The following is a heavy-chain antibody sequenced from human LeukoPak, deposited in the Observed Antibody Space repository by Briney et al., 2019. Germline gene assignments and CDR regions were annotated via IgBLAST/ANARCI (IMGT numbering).Heavy chain of an antibody. CDR2: IYYSGST. CDR3: ARVPLSGYKAYYYYMDV. D-gene: IGHD3-3*01. J-gene: IGHJ6*03. CDR1: GGSISSHY. Sequence: PSETLSLTCTVSGGSISSHYWSWIRQPPAKELERIGYIYYSGSTNYNPSLKSRVTISVDTSKNQFSLKLSSVTAADTAVYYCARVPLSGYKAYYYYMDVWGKGTTVTVSS. V-gene: IGHV4-59*11.